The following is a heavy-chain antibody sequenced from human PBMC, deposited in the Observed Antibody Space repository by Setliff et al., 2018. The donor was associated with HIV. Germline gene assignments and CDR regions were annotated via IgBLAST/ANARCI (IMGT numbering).Heavy chain of an antibody. V-gene: IGHV4-34*01. CDR2: IKPSEGT. Sequence: SETLSLTCAVYGGSFSGYYWSWIRQAPGKGLEWIGEIKPSEGTNNNPSLKSRVTMSVDTSKKQFSLKLTSVTAADTGVYYCARGGGITWKSYSFDYWGQGTLVTVSS. CDR3: ARGGGITWKSYSFDY. D-gene: IGHD3-10*01. CDR1: GGSFSGYY. J-gene: IGHJ4*02.